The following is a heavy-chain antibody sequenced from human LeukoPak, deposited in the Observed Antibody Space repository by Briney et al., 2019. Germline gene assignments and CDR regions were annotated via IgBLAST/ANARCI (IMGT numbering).Heavy chain of an antibody. V-gene: IGHV1-8*01. Sequence: ASVKVSCKASGYTFTSYDINWVRQATGQGLEWMGWMNPNSGNTGYAQKFQGRVTMTRNTSISTAYMELSSLRSDDTAVYYCARGHYDMLTGAPTGAFDIWGQGTMVTVSS. J-gene: IGHJ3*02. CDR1: GYTFTSYD. CDR2: MNPNSGNT. CDR3: ARGHYDMLTGAPTGAFDI. D-gene: IGHD3-9*01.